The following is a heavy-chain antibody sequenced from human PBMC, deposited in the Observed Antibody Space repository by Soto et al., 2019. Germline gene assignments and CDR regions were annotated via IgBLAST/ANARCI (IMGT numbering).Heavy chain of an antibody. Sequence: GGSLRLSCAASGFTFSSYAMSWVRQAPGKGLEWVSAISGSGGSTYYADSVKGRFTISRDNSKNTLYLQMNSLRAEDTAVYYCANSGYSYGYSDYWGQGTLVTVSS. V-gene: IGHV3-23*01. D-gene: IGHD5-18*01. CDR2: ISGSGGST. CDR3: ANSGYSYGYSDY. CDR1: GFTFSSYA. J-gene: IGHJ4*02.